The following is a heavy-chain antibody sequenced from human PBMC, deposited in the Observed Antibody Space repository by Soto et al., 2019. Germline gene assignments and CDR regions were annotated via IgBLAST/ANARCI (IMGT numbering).Heavy chain of an antibody. CDR2: ISSSSSYT. J-gene: IGHJ4*02. CDR1: GFTFSDYY. V-gene: IGHV3-11*05. Sequence: GGSLRLSCAASGFTFSDYYMSWVRQAPGKGLEGVSYISSSSSYTNYADSVKGRFTISRDNSKNTLYLQMNSLRAEDTAVYYCAKGPYYYYDSSGYLEYWGQGTLVTVSS. D-gene: IGHD3-22*01. CDR3: AKGPYYYYDSSGYLEY.